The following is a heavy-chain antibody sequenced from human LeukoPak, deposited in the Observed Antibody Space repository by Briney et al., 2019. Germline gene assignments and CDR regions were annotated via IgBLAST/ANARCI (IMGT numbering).Heavy chain of an antibody. V-gene: IGHV3-23*01. CDR2: ISGSGGST. CDR3: AKDRVVGSSWYYFDY. J-gene: IGHJ4*02. D-gene: IGHD6-13*01. CDR1: GCTFSSYA. Sequence: PGGSLRLSCAASGCTFSSYAMSWVRQAPGKGLEWVSAISGSGGSTYYADSVKGRFTISRDNSKNTLYLQMNSLRAEDTAVYYCAKDRVVGSSWYYFDYWGQGTLVTVSS.